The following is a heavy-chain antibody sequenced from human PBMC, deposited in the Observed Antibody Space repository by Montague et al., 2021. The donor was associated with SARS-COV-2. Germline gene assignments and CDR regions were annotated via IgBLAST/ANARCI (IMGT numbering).Heavy chain of an antibody. J-gene: IGHJ3*02. Sequence: SLRLSCAASGFTFSNYWMSWVRQAPGKGLEWVANIKEDGSENYYVDSVKGRFTISRDNAKNSLSLQMSSLTAEDTAVYFCARDSKYCTYTDCRGDAFDXWGQGTMVSVSS. CDR3: ARDSKYCTYTDCRGDAFDX. CDR2: IKEDGSEN. V-gene: IGHV3-7*05. D-gene: IGHD2-8*01. CDR1: GFTFSNYW.